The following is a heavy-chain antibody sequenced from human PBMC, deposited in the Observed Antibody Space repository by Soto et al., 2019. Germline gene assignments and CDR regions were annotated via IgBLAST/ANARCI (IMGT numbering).Heavy chain of an antibody. Sequence: SVKVSCTASGGTFSSYAIIWVRQAPGQGLEWMGGIIPIFGTANYAQKFQGRVTITADEFTRTAYMEMNSLRSEDTAVYYCASWLKGPDIGNYYYGMDVWGQGTTVTVSS. J-gene: IGHJ6*02. V-gene: IGHV1-69*13. CDR3: ASWLKGPDIGNYYYGMDV. D-gene: IGHD2-15*01. CDR2: IIPIFGTA. CDR1: GGTFSSYA.